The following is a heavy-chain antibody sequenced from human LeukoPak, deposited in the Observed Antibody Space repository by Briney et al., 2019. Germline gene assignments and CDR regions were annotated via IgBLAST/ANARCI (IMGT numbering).Heavy chain of an antibody. V-gene: IGHV3-66*02. CDR1: GFTVSNNY. CDR3: ASSVKPAYYFDY. J-gene: IGHJ4*02. Sequence: PGGSLRLSCAASGFTVSNNYMSWVRQAPGKGLEWVSVIYSGGSTYYADSVKGRFTISRDNSKNTLYLQMNSLRAEDTAVYYCASSVKPAYYFDYWGQGTLVTVSS. CDR2: IYSGGST. D-gene: IGHD2-15*01.